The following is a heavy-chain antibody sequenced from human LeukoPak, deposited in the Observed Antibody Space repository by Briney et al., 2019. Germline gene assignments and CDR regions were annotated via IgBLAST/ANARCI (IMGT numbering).Heavy chain of an antibody. CDR2: INHSGST. V-gene: IGHV4-34*01. CDR3: ATVSGGSYGDRPFDY. D-gene: IGHD4-17*01. Sequence: PSETLTLTCAVDGGSFSGYYWSWIRQPPGKGLEWIGEINHSGSTNYNPSLKSRVTISVDTSKNQFSLKLSSVTAADTAVYYCATVSGGSYGDRPFDYWGQGTLVTVSS. CDR1: GGSFSGYY. J-gene: IGHJ4*02.